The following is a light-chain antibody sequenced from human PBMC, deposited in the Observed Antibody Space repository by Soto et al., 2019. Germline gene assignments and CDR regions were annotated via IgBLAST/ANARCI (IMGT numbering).Light chain of an antibody. Sequence: EIVMTQSPATLSVSPGEGVTLSCRASQSVHNDLAWYQQKPGQAPRLLIYDASTRATGIPARFSGSGSGTEFTLTISSLQSEDFAVYYCQQYTNWPPLSFGGGTKVEI. CDR3: QQYTNWPPLS. J-gene: IGKJ4*01. CDR2: DAS. V-gene: IGKV3-15*01. CDR1: QSVHND.